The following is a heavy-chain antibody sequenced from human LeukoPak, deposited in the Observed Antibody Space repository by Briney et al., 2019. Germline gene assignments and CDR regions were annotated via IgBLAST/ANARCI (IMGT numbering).Heavy chain of an antibody. CDR2: FDPEDGET. Sequence: ASVKVSCKVSGYTLTELSMHWVRQAPGKGLEWMGGFDPEDGETIYAQKFQGRVTITADESTSTAYMELSSLRSEDTAVYYCARDWRVWGQGTLVTVSS. J-gene: IGHJ4*02. V-gene: IGHV1-24*01. CDR1: GYTLTELS. CDR3: ARDWRV.